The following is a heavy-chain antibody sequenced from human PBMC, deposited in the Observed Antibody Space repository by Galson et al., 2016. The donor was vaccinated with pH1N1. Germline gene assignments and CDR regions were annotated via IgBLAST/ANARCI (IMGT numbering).Heavy chain of an antibody. J-gene: IGHJ2*01. CDR2: IHTTTGDP. Sequence: SVKVSCKASGYTFASYAINWVRQVPGQGLEWMGWIHTTTGDPSYGQGFTGRFVFSLDTSVTTAYLQISSLKTEDAAVYYCARGDYGDSLYWYFDVWGGGTLVTVSS. V-gene: IGHV7-4-1*02. CDR3: ARGDYGDSLYWYFDV. D-gene: IGHD4-17*01. CDR1: GYTFASYA.